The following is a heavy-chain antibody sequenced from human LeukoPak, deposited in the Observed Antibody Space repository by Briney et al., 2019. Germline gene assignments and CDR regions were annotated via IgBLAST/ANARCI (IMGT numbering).Heavy chain of an antibody. D-gene: IGHD3-10*01. V-gene: IGHV4-34*01. CDR3: ARHRRITMVRGVRSPFDY. CDR2: INHSGST. CDR1: GGSFSGYY. Sequence: SETLSITCAVYGGSFSGYYWSWIRQPPGKGLEWIGEINHSGSTNYNPSLKSRVTISVDTSKNQFSLKLSSVTAADTAAYYCARHRRITMVRGVRSPFDYWGQGTLVTVSS. J-gene: IGHJ4*02.